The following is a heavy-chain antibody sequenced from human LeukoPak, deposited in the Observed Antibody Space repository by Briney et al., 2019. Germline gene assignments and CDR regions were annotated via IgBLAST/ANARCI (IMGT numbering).Heavy chain of an antibody. Sequence: GESLKISCKGSGYSFTSYWIGWVRQMPGKGLEWMGIIYPGDSDTRYSPSFQGQVTISADKSISTAYLQWSSLKASDTAMYYCARRGDYYGSGSYSPFDYWGQGTLVTVSS. J-gene: IGHJ4*02. V-gene: IGHV5-51*01. D-gene: IGHD3-10*01. CDR1: GYSFTSYW. CDR2: IYPGDSDT. CDR3: ARRGDYYGSGSYSPFDY.